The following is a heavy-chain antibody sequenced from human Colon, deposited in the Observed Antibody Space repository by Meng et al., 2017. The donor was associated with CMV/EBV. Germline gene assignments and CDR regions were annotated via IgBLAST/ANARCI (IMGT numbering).Heavy chain of an antibody. CDR3: ARHKTIFGVTPGNWFDP. CDR1: GGSTSSSSYY. Sequence: SETLSLTCTASGGSTSSSSYYWGWIRQPPGKGLEWIGSIYYSGSTYYNPSLKSRVTISVDTSKNQFSLKLSSVTAADTAVYYCARHKTIFGVTPGNWFDPWGQGTLVTVSS. V-gene: IGHV4-39*01. D-gene: IGHD3-3*01. J-gene: IGHJ5*02. CDR2: IYYSGST.